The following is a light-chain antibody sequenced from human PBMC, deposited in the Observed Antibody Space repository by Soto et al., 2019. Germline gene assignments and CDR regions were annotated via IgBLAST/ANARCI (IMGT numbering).Light chain of an antibody. CDR1: QSVSSNY. CDR2: GAS. CDR3: QQYAGSLT. V-gene: IGKV3-20*01. J-gene: IGKJ4*01. Sequence: EIVLTQSPGTLSLSPGERATLSCRASQSVSSNYLAWYQQKPGQAPRLLIYGASSRATGIPDRFSGSGSGTDFTLTISRLAPEDFAVYYCQQYAGSLTFGGGTKVEIK.